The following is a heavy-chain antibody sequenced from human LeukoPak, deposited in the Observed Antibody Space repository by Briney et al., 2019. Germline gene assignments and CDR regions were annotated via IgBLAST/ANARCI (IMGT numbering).Heavy chain of an antibody. CDR1: GGSISSSSYY. CDR3: ASLSYYDFWSGYYTIDY. Sequence: PSETLSLTCTVSGGSISSSSYYWGWIRQPPGKGLEWIGYIYYSGSTNYNPSLKSRVTISVDTSKNQFSLKLSSVTAADTAVYYCASLSYYDFWSGYYTIDYWGQGTLVTVSS. V-gene: IGHV4-61*05. J-gene: IGHJ4*02. D-gene: IGHD3-3*01. CDR2: IYYSGST.